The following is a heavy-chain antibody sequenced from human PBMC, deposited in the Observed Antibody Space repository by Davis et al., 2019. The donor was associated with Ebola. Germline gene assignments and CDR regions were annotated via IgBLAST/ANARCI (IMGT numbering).Heavy chain of an antibody. CDR3: TSGNNWNDDY. Sequence: GGSLRLSCAASGFTVSSNYMSWVRQASGKGLEWVGHIRSKANTYATAYAASVKGRFTISRDDSKNTAYLQMNSLKTEDTAVYYCTSGNNWNDDYWGQGTLVTVSS. D-gene: IGHD1-20*01. CDR1: GFTVSSNY. V-gene: IGHV3-73*01. CDR2: IRSKANTYAT. J-gene: IGHJ4*02.